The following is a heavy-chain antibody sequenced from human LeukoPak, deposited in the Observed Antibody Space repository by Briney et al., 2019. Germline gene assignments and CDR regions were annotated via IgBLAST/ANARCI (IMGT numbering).Heavy chain of an antibody. Sequence: GGSLRLSCAASGFTFSSYAMSWVRQAPGEGQEWVSAITNTGGSTYYADSVKGRFTISRDNSKNTLYLQMNSLRADDTAVYYCAKDPGRYCSSSSCYVSSFSGYFEYWGQGTLVTVSS. J-gene: IGHJ4*02. CDR2: ITNTGGST. D-gene: IGHD2-2*01. CDR3: AKDPGRYCSSSSCYVSSFSGYFEY. CDR1: GFTFSSYA. V-gene: IGHV3-23*01.